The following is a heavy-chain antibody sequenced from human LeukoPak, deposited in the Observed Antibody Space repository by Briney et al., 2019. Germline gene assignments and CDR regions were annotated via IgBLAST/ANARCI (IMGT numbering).Heavy chain of an antibody. D-gene: IGHD6-19*01. J-gene: IGHJ4*02. V-gene: IGHV3-23*01. CDR3: AKVGSGWSDY. CDR2: ISGSGGST. CDR1: GFTVSSNY. Sequence: GGSLRLSCAASGFTVSSNYMSWVRQAPGKGLEWVSVISGSGGSTYYADSVKGRFTISRDNSKNTLYLQMNSLRAEDTAVYYCAKVGSGWSDYWGQGTLVTVSS.